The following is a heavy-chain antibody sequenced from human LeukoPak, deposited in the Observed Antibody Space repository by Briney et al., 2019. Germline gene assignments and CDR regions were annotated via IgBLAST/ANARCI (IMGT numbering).Heavy chain of an antibody. CDR1: GFTFSSYA. J-gene: IGHJ4*02. CDR2: ISGSGGST. V-gene: IGHV3-23*01. D-gene: IGHD3-22*01. Sequence: GGSLRLSCAASGFTFSSYAMSWVRQAPGKGLEWVSAISGSGGSTYYADSVKGRFTISRDNAKNSLYLQMNSLRAEDTALYYCAKGPYDSSGYYEYYFDYWGQGTLVTVSS. CDR3: AKGPYDSSGYYEYYFDY.